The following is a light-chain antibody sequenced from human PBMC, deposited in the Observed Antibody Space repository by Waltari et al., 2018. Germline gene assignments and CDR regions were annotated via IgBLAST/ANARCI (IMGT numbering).Light chain of an antibody. J-gene: IGLJ2*01. CDR2: EVT. Sequence: QSALTQPASVSGSPGQSITISCTGTSSAVVNYNLVSWYQQHPGKAPKLMIYEVTKRPSGVSNRFSGSKSGNTASRTISGLQAEDESDYYCCSYAGSSNVVFGGGTKLTVL. CDR1: SSAVVNYNL. V-gene: IGLV2-23*02. CDR3: CSYAGSSNVV.